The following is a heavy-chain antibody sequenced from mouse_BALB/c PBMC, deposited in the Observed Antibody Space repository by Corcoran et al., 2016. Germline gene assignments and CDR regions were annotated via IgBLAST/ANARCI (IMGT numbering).Heavy chain of an antibody. CDR3: SRGCNFGY. V-gene: IGHV14-1*02. J-gene: IGHJ2*01. CDR1: GFNIKDYY. CDR2: IDPENGNT. Sequence: EVQLQQSGAELVRPGALVKLSCKASGFNIKDYYMHWVKQRPEQGLEWIGWIDPENGNTIYDPKFQGKASITADTSSNTAYLQLSSLTSEDTAVYYCSRGCNFGYWGQGTALTVSA.